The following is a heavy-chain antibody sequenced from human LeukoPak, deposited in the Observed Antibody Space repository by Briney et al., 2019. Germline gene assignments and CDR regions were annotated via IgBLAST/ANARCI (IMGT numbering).Heavy chain of an antibody. V-gene: IGHV3-23*01. CDR2: ISGSGGST. Sequence: GGSLRLSCAASGFTFSSYAMSWVRQAPGKGLEWVSAISGSGGSTYYADSVKGRFTISRDNSKDTLYLQMNSLRAEDTAVYYCAKGWVRGLREYYFDYWGQGTLVTVSS. CDR1: GFTFSSYA. CDR3: AKGWVRGLREYYFDY. J-gene: IGHJ4*02. D-gene: IGHD3-10*01.